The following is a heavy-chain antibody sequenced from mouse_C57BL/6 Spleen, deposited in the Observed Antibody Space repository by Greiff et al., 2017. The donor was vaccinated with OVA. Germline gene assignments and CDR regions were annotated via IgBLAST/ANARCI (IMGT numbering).Heavy chain of an antibody. CDR3: AREGCSSHWYFDG. CDR2: ISSGSSTI. CDR1: GFTFSDYG. Sequence: EVKLQESGGGLVKPGGSLKLSCAASGFTFSDYGMHWVRQAPEKGLEWVAYISSGSSTIYYADTVKGRFTISRDNAKNTLFLQMTSLRSEDTALYYCAREGCSSHWYFDGWGTGTTVTVSS. D-gene: IGHD1-1*01. J-gene: IGHJ1*03. V-gene: IGHV5-17*01.